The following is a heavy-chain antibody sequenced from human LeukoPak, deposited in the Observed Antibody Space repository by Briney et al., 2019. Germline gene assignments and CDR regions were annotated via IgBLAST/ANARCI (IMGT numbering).Heavy chain of an antibody. CDR3: AKGTTVTSAFGF. V-gene: IGHV3-9*01. CDR2: ISWNSGSI. D-gene: IGHD4-17*01. J-gene: IGHJ3*01. CDR1: GFTFDDYA. Sequence: GGSLRLSCAASGFTFDDYAMHWVRQAPGKGLEWVSGISWNSGSIGYADSVKGRFTISRDNAKNSLYLQMNSLRAEDTALDYCAKGTTVTSAFGFWGQGTMVTVSS.